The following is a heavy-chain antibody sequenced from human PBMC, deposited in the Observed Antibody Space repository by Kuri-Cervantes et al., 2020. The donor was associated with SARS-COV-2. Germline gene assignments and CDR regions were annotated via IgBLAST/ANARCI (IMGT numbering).Heavy chain of an antibody. CDR3: ARDMGDRLLLFGELQF. V-gene: IGHV1-2*02. CDR2: INPSSGGT. CDR1: GCTFTGYY. Sequence: SVKVSCKASGCTFTGYYMHWVRRAPGQGLEWMGWINPSSGGTNYAQKFQCRVTMTRDTSISTAYMELSRLRSDDTAVYYCARDMGDRLLLFGELQFWGQGTLVTVSS. D-gene: IGHD3-10*01. J-gene: IGHJ4*02.